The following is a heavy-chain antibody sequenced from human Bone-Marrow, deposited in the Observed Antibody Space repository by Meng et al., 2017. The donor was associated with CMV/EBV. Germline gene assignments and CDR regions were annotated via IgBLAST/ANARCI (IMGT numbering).Heavy chain of an antibody. CDR2: IYYSGST. Sequence: SETLSLTCTVSGGSISSYYWSWIRQPPGKGLEWIGYIYYSGSTNYNPSLKSRVTISVDTSKNQFSLKLSSVTAADTAVYYCARGCSSTSCYTAFDYWGQGTLVTVSS. D-gene: IGHD2-2*02. CDR1: GGSISSYY. V-gene: IGHV4-59*01. J-gene: IGHJ4*02. CDR3: ARGCSSTSCYTAFDY.